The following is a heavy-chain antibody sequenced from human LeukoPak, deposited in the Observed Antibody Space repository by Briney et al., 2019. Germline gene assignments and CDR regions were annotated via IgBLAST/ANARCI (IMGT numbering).Heavy chain of an antibody. CDR3: ARDGEGYYDFWSGYSYNWFDP. V-gene: IGHV3-21*01. Sequence: PGGSLRLSCAASGFTFSSYSMNWARQAPGKGLEWVSSISSSSSYIYYADSVKGRFTISRDNAKNSLYLQMNSLRAEDTAVYYCARDGEGYYDFWSGYSYNWFDPWGQGTLVTVSS. CDR2: ISSSSSYI. CDR1: GFTFSSYS. D-gene: IGHD3-3*01. J-gene: IGHJ5*02.